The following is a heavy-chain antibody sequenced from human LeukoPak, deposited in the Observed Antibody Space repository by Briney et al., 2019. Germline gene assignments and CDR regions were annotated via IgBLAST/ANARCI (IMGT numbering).Heavy chain of an antibody. V-gene: IGHV1-18*01. Sequence: ASVKVSCKASGYTFTSYGISWVRQAPGQGLEWMGWISAYNGNTNYAQKLQGRVTITRNTSISTAYMELSSLRSEDTAVYYCASRGAAAGASYYYYYYYMDVWGKGTTVTVSS. J-gene: IGHJ6*03. D-gene: IGHD6-13*01. CDR1: GYTFTSYG. CDR2: ISAYNGNT. CDR3: ASRGAAAGASYYYYYYYMDV.